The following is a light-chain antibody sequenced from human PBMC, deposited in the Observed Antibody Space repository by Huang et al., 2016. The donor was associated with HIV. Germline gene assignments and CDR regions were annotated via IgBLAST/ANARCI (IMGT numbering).Light chain of an antibody. V-gene: IGKV3-11*01. CDR1: QSVSTN. CDR3: QQRSNWPPLT. Sequence: EIVLTQSPVTLSLSPGDRATLSCRASQSVSTNLAWYQQKPGQAPRLLIYDASSRASAIPARFSGRGSGTDFTLTISSLEPEDFAIYYCQQRSNWPPLTFGGGTKVEMK. CDR2: DAS. J-gene: IGKJ4*01.